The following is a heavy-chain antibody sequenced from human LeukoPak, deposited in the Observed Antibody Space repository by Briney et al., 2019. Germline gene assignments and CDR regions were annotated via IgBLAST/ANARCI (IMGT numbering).Heavy chain of an antibody. J-gene: IGHJ4*02. CDR2: VYSGGST. V-gene: IGHV3-53*01. CDR1: GFTVSNNY. CDR3: ARDPRGFDY. D-gene: IGHD2-15*01. Sequence: PGGSLRLSCAASGFTVSNNYMSWVRQAPGKGLEWVSVVYSGGSTFYADSVKGRFTISRDNAKNSLYLQMNSLRAEDTAVYYCARDPRGFDYWGQGTLVTVSS.